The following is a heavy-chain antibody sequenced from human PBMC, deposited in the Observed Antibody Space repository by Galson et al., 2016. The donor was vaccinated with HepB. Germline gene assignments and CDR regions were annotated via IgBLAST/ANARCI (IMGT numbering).Heavy chain of an antibody. V-gene: IGHV3-64D*09. Sequence: SLRLSCAASGFTFSSYAMYWVRQAPGKGLEYVSAITNNGGSTYYADSVKDRFTISRDNSKNTLYLQMSSLRAEDTAVYYCVKDLLPYITSAGGYWGQGTLVTVSS. J-gene: IGHJ4*02. CDR2: ITNNGGST. CDR3: VKDLLPYITSAGGY. D-gene: IGHD3-16*01. CDR1: GFTFSSYA.